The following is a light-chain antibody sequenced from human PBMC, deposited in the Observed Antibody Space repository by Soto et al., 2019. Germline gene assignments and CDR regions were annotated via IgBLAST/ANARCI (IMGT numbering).Light chain of an antibody. Sequence: QSALNQPASVSGSPGQSISISCAGTSSDVGGSNYVSWYQQHPHRAPKLLIYEVSHRPSGVSNRFFGSKSGNTASLTISGLQAEDEADYYCSSYTTTSTLVFGGGTKVTVL. J-gene: IGLJ2*01. CDR3: SSYTTTSTLV. V-gene: IGLV2-14*01. CDR2: EVS. CDR1: SSDVGGSNY.